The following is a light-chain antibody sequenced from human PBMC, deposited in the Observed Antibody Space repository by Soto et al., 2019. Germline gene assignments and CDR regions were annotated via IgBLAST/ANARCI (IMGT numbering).Light chain of an antibody. CDR1: QSISSY. Sequence: DIQMTQSPSSLSASVGDRVTITCRASQSISSYLNWYQQKPGKAPKLLIYAASSLQSGVPSRFSGSGSGTDLTLTISSQQPEDFATYYCQQSYSTPFTFGPGTKVDIK. V-gene: IGKV1-39*01. CDR3: QQSYSTPFT. CDR2: AAS. J-gene: IGKJ3*01.